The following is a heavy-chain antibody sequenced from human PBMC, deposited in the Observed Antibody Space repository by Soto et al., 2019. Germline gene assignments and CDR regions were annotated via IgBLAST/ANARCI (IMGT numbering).Heavy chain of an antibody. V-gene: IGHV4-34*01. J-gene: IGHJ6*02. CDR1: GGSFSGYY. Sequence: QVQLQQWGAGLLKPSETLSLTCAVYGGSFSGYYWSWIRQPPGKGLEWIVETNPSGSTNYNPSLKRRVTISVDTYKNQFSLKLSSVTAADTAVYYWARAGGGLRYFVVWGQGTTVTVSS. CDR2: TNPSGST. CDR3: ARAGGGLRYFVV. D-gene: IGHD3-9*01.